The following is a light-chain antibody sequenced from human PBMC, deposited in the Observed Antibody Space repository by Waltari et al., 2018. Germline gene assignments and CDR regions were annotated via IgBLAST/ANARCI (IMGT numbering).Light chain of an antibody. V-gene: IGLV2-23*02. J-gene: IGLJ2*01. CDR1: TSDVGSYHL. CDR2: EVN. CDR3: CSYAGSNTVL. Sequence: QLALTQPAPVSGSPEQPITISCTGTTSDVGSYHLVYWYQQHPGKAPKLMISEVNERPSGVSIRFSGSKSGNTASLTISGLQAEDEADYYCCSYAGSNTVLFGGGTKLTVL.